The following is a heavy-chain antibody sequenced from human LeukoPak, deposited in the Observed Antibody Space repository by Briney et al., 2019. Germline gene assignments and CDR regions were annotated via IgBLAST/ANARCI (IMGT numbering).Heavy chain of an antibody. J-gene: IGHJ6*02. CDR3: AREASTLDFYYYGMDV. CDR2: INSDGSST. V-gene: IGHV3-74*01. Sequence: PGGSLRLSCAASGFTFSSYWMHWVRQAPGKGLVWVSRINSDGSSTSYADSVKGRFTISRDNAKNTLYLQMNSLRAEDTAVYYCAREASTLDFYYYGMDVWGQGTTVTVSS. D-gene: IGHD2-2*03. CDR1: GFTFSSYW.